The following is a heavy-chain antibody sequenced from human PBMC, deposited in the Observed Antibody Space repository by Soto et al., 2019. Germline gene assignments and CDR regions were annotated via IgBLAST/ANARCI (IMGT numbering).Heavy chain of an antibody. J-gene: IGHJ4*02. Sequence: SETLSLTCTVSGGSISSGGYYWSWIRQHPGKGLEWIGYIYYSGSTYYNPSLKSRVTISVDTSKNQFSLKLSSVTAADTAVYYCARARRHNWNYGGYYFDYWGQGTLVTV. D-gene: IGHD1-7*01. CDR2: IYYSGST. CDR1: GGSISSGGYY. CDR3: ARARRHNWNYGGYYFDY. V-gene: IGHV4-31*03.